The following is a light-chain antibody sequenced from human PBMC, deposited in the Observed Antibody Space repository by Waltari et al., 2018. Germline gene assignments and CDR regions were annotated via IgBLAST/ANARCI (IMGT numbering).Light chain of an antibody. CDR2: DAS. J-gene: IGKJ4*01. V-gene: IGKV3-11*01. Sequence: EIVLTQSPATLSLSLGERATLSCRASQNINTYLAWYQQKPGQAPRLLIYDASSRATGIPARFSGSGSGTDFTLTISSLEPEDFAVYYCQQRSNWPPPTFGGGTKVDI. CDR1: QNINTY. CDR3: QQRSNWPPPT.